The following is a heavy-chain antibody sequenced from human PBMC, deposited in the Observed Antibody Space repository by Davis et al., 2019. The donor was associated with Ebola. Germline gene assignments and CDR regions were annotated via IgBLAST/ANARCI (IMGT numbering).Heavy chain of an antibody. CDR1: GFTFSNYG. J-gene: IGHJ5*02. CDR2: LIGSGSDT. D-gene: IGHD3-22*01. Sequence: PGGSLRLSCVASGFTFSNYGMSWVRQAPGKGLEWVTGLIGSGSDTYYADSAKGRFTISRDNSKNTLYLQMNSLRAEDTAVYYCARDRYDSSGYYSLWFDPWGQGTLVTVSS. CDR3: ARDRYDSSGYYSLWFDP. V-gene: IGHV3-23*01.